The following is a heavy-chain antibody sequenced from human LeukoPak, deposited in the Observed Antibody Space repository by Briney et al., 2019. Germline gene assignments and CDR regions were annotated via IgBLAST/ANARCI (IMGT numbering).Heavy chain of an antibody. Sequence: PSETLSLTCTVSGGSISSSSYYWGWIRQPPGKGLEWIGSIYYSGSTYYNPSLKSRVTISVDTSKNQFSLKLSSVTAADTAVYYCARHEVPLKGLRGNWFDPWGQGTLVTVSS. CDR3: ARHEVPLKGLRGNWFDP. CDR2: IYYSGST. J-gene: IGHJ5*02. V-gene: IGHV4-39*01. CDR1: GGSISSSSYY. D-gene: IGHD3-10*01.